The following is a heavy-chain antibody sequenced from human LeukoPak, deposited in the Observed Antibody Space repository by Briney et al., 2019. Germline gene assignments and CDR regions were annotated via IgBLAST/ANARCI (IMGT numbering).Heavy chain of an antibody. Sequence: SETLSLTCAVYGGSFSGYYWSWIRQPPGKGLEWIGEINHSGSTNYNPSLKSRVTISVDTSKNQFSLKLSSVTAADTAVYYCARGKGYYYGSGSYYSFSFDYWGQGTLVTVSS. CDR1: GGSFSGYY. J-gene: IGHJ4*02. V-gene: IGHV4-34*01. D-gene: IGHD3-10*01. CDR2: INHSGST. CDR3: ARGKGYYYGSGSYYSFSFDY.